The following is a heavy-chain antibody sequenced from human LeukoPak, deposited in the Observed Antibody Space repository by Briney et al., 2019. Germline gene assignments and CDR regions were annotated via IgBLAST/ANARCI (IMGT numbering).Heavy chain of an antibody. V-gene: IGHV4-59*12. CDR1: GGSISRYY. J-gene: IGHJ5*02. CDR2: IYYSGST. CDR3: ARGGLFRYDSSGYVLGP. D-gene: IGHD3-22*01. Sequence: PSETLSLTCTVSGGSISRYYWSWLRQPPGKGLEWFGYIYYSGSTNYNPSLKSRVTISVDTSNNQFSLKLSPVTAAATAVYYCARGGLFRYDSSGYVLGPWGQGTLVTASS.